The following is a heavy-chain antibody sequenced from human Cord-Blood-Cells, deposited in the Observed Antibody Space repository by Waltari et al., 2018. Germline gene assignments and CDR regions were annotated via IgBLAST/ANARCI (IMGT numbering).Heavy chain of an antibody. V-gene: IGHV6-1*01. CDR1: GDSVSSNSAA. CDR3: ARDRKYGIAAAGFDY. D-gene: IGHD6-13*01. CDR2: TYYRSKWNN. Sequence: QVQLQQSGPGLVKLSQTLSLTCAISGDSVSSNSAAWNWIRQSPSRGLALLGRTYYRSKWNNDYALSVKSRITINPDTSKNQFHLQLNSVTPEDTAVYYCARDRKYGIAAAGFDYWGQGTLVTVSS. J-gene: IGHJ4*02.